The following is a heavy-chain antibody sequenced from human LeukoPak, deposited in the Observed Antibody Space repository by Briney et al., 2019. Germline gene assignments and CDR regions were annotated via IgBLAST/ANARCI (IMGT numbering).Heavy chain of an antibody. CDR2: IYYSGST. CDR1: GYSISSGYY. CDR3: ERDGYNHYYYYMDV. D-gene: IGHD5-24*01. Sequence: SETLSLTCTVSGYSISSGYYWGWIRQPPGKGLGWIGYIYYSGSTNYNPSLKSRVTISVDTSKHQFSLKLSSVTAADTAVYYCERDGYNHYYYYMDVWGKGTTVTISS. V-gene: IGHV4-61*01. J-gene: IGHJ6*03.